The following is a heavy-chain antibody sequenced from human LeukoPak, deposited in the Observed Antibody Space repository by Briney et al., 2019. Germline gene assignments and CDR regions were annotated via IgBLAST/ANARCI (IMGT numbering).Heavy chain of an antibody. V-gene: IGHV1-2*02. CDR1: GYTFTGYY. CDR3: ARLLRLKGGYFDY. Sequence: ASVKVSCKASGYTFTGYYMHWVRQAPGQGLEWMGWINPNSGGTNYAQKFQGRVTMTRDTSISTAYMELSRLRSDDTAVYYCARLLRLKGGYFDYWGQGTLVTVSS. CDR2: INPNSGGT. D-gene: IGHD5-12*01. J-gene: IGHJ4*02.